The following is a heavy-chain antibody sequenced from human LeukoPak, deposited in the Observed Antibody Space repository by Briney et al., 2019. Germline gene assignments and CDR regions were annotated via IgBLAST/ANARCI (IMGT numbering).Heavy chain of an antibody. CDR1: GFTFSSYS. CDR2: ISSSSSTI. J-gene: IGHJ3*02. CDR3: ARDGAGFVVIPDAFDI. D-gene: IGHD3-22*01. Sequence: GGSLRLSCAASGFTFSSYSMNWVRQAPGKGLEWVSYISSSSSTIYYADSVKGRFTISRDTANNSLYKQMNSLRAEDLGVYDCARDGAGFVVIPDAFDIWGQGTMVTVSS. V-gene: IGHV3-48*01.